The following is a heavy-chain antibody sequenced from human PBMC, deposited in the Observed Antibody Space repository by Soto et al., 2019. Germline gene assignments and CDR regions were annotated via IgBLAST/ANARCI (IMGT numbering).Heavy chain of an antibody. Sequence: SQTLSLTCAISGDSVSSNSAAWNWIRQSPSRGLEWLGRTYCRSKCYNDYAVSVKSRMTINPDTSKNQFSLQLISVTPEDTAVYYCAREIIATAGNNWFDPWGQGTLVTVSS. J-gene: IGHJ5*02. CDR1: GDSVSSNSAA. CDR2: TYCRSKCYN. CDR3: AREIIATAGNNWFDP. D-gene: IGHD6-13*01. V-gene: IGHV6-1*01.